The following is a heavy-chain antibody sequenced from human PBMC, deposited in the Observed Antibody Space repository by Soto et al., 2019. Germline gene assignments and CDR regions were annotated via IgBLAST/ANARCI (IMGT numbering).Heavy chain of an antibody. CDR1: GFPFSNHA. J-gene: IGHJ4*02. Sequence: PGGSLRLSCSASGFPFSNHAMHWVRQAPGKGLEYVSAINYNGGTTYYVDSGKGRFTISRDNSKNTLYLQMSSLKVEDTAMYHCVTWGGIEARNLDHWGQGPLVTVSS. CDR3: VTWGGIEARNLDH. V-gene: IGHV3-64D*06. D-gene: IGHD6-6*01. CDR2: INYNGGTT.